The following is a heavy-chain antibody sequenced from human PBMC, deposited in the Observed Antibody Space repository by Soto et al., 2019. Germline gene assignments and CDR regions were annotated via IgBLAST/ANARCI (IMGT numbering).Heavy chain of an antibody. J-gene: IGHJ4*02. D-gene: IGHD3-22*01. V-gene: IGHV3-48*02. CDR3: ARGIASGYYYDSSGYYYYFDY. Sequence: GGSLRLSCAASGFTFSSYSMNWVRQAPGKGLEWVSYISSSSSTIYYADSVKDRFTISRDNAKNSLYLQMNSLRDEDTAVYYCARGIASGYYYDSSGYYYYFDYWGQGTLVTVSS. CDR2: ISSSSSTI. CDR1: GFTFSSYS.